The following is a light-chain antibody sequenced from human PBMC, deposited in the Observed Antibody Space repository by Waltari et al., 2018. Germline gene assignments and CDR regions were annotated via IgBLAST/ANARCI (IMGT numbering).Light chain of an antibody. Sequence: QSALTQPASVSGSPGQSITISCTGTSSDVGGYNYVSWYQKHPGKAPKLLIYDVSNRPAVVSNRFSASKSGNTASLIISGLQAEDEADYSCSSYTSSTTLLLIFGGVTKLTVL. V-gene: IGLV2-14*03. J-gene: IGLJ2*01. CDR1: SSDVGGYNY. CDR3: SSYTSSTTLLLI. CDR2: DVS.